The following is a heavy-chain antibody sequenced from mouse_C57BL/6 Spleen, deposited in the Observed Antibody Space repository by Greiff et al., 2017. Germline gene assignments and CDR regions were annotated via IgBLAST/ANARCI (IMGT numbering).Heavy chain of an antibody. J-gene: IGHJ2*01. CDR3: ARLPSYGSSYNY. Sequence: QVQLKQPGAELVRPGSSVKLSCKASGYTFTSYWMHWVKQRPIQGLEWIGNIDPSDSETHYNQKFKDKATLTVDKSSSTAYMQLSSLTSEDSAVYYCARLPSYGSSYNYWGQGTTLTVSS. V-gene: IGHV1-52*01. D-gene: IGHD1-1*01. CDR1: GYTFTSYW. CDR2: IDPSDSET.